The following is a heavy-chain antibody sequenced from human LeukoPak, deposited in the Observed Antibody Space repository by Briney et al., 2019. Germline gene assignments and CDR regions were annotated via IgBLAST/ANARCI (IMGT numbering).Heavy chain of an antibody. J-gene: IGHJ4*02. CDR3: ARGGYSYGPQAY. CDR2: IYSGGST. CDR1: GFTVSSSY. V-gene: IGHV3-53*01. D-gene: IGHD5-18*01. Sequence: PGGSLRLSCAVSGFTVSSSYMSWVRQAPGKGLEWVSVIYSGGSTYYADSVKGRFTISRDNSKNTLYLQMNSLRAEDTAVYYCARGGYSYGPQAYWGQGTLVTVSS.